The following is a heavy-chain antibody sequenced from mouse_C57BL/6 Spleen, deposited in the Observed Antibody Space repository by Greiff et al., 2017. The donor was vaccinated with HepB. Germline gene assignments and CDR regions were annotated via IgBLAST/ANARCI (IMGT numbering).Heavy chain of an antibody. J-gene: IGHJ4*01. V-gene: IGHV5-17*01. CDR1: GFTFSDYG. CDR3: ARLGYDGYYYAMDY. D-gene: IGHD2-3*01. Sequence: EVKVVESGGGLVKPGGSLKLSCAASGFTFSDYGMHWVRQAPEKGLEWVAYISSGSSTIYYADTVKGRFTISRDNAKNTLFLQMTSLRSEDTAMYYCARLGYDGYYYAMDYWGQGTSVTVSS. CDR2: ISSGSSTI.